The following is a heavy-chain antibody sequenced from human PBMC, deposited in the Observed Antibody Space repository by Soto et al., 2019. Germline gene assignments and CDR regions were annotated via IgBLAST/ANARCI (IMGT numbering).Heavy chain of an antibody. J-gene: IGHJ5*02. CDR2: IYHSGST. Sequence: PSETLSLTCAVSGYSISSGYYWGWIRQPPGKGLEWIGSIYHSGSTYYNPSLKSRVTISVDTSKNQFPLKLSSVTAADTAVYYCARDLYSSSSEWFDPWGQGTLVTVSS. CDR1: GYSISSGYY. CDR3: ARDLYSSSSEWFDP. V-gene: IGHV4-38-2*02. D-gene: IGHD6-6*01.